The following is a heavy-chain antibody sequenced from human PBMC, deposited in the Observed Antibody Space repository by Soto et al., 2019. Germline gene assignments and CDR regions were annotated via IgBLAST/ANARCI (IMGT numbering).Heavy chain of an antibody. CDR3: ARKVRTTVTSRDNTFDP. CDR2: IIPIFGTA. D-gene: IGHD4-17*01. J-gene: IGHJ5*02. CDR1: GGTFSSYA. V-gene: IGHV1-69*13. Sequence: ASVKVSCKASGGTFSSYAISWVRQAPGQGLEWMGGIIPIFGTANYAQKFQGRVTITADESTSTAYMELSSLRSEDTAVYYCARKVRTTVTSRDNTFDPWGQGTLVTVSS.